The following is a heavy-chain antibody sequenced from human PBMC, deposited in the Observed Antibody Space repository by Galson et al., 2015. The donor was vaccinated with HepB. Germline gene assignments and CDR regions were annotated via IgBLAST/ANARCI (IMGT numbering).Heavy chain of an antibody. V-gene: IGHV3-23*01. J-gene: IGHJ4*02. Sequence: SLRLSCAASGFTFSSYAMSWVRQAPGKGLEWVSAISGSGGSTYYADSVKGRFTISRDNSESTLYLQMNSLRAEDTAVYYCAKDHLYCSGGSCSDYWGQGTLVTVSS. D-gene: IGHD2-15*01. CDR1: GFTFSSYA. CDR3: AKDHLYCSGGSCSDY. CDR2: ISGSGGST.